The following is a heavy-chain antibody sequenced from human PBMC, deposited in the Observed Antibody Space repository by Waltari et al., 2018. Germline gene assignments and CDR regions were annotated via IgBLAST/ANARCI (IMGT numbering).Heavy chain of an antibody. CDR1: GGSISTNYN. V-gene: IGHV4-39*01. CDR3: GRIAFGDDGGYFQH. D-gene: IGHD4-17*01. Sequence: QLQLQESGPGLVKPSETLSLTCTVSGGSISTNYNWGWSRQHPGKGLEWMGNMQYRGSTFYNPSLKSRVTISLDTSKNQFSLRLSSVGAADTAVYFCGRIAFGDDGGYFQHWGQGTLVTVSS. CDR2: MQYRGST. J-gene: IGHJ1*01.